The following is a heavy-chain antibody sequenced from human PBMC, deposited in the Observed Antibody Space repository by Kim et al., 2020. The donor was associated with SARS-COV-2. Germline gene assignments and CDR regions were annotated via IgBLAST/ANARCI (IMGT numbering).Heavy chain of an antibody. V-gene: IGHV3-48*02. CDR2: ISSSSSTI. CDR1: GFTFSSYS. CDR3: AREEGSSSWYGGDYFDY. Sequence: GGSLRLSCAASGFTFSSYSMNWVRQAPGKGLEWVSYISSSSSTIYYADSVKGRFTISRDNAKNSLYLQMNSLRDEDTAVYYCAREEGSSSWYGGDYFDYWGQGTLVTVSS. D-gene: IGHD6-13*01. J-gene: IGHJ4*02.